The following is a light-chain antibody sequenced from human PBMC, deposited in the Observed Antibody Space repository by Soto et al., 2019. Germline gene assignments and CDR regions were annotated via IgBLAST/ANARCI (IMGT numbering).Light chain of an antibody. Sequence: GLTQPASVSWSPGQAVTISCTGTSSDVGSYNLVSWYQQHPGKAPKLMIYEVSKRPSGVSNRFSGSKSGNTASLTISGLQAEDEADYYCCSYAGSSTFSYVFGTGTKVTVL. J-gene: IGLJ1*01. CDR2: EVS. CDR1: SSDVGSYNL. V-gene: IGLV2-23*02. CDR3: CSYAGSSTFSYV.